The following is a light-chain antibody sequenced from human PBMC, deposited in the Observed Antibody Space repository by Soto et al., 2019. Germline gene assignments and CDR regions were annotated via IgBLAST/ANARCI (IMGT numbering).Light chain of an antibody. CDR1: QDIRND. Sequence: AIQMTQSPSSLSASVGDRVTITCRASQDIRNDLGWFQQKPGKAPKLLINTASTLQSGVSSRFSGSGSGTDFTLTISSLQSEDFAVYYCQQYNNWPPAFGQGTRLEI. CDR2: TAS. V-gene: IGKV1-6*01. CDR3: QQYNNWPPA. J-gene: IGKJ5*01.